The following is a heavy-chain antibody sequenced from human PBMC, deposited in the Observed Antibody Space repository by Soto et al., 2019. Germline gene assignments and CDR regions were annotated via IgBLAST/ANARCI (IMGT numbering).Heavy chain of an antibody. Sequence: EVQLVQSGAEVKKPGESLRISCKGSGYSFTSYWISWVRQMPGKGLEWMGRIDPSDSYTNYSPSFQGHITISADKSISTAYLQWSSLKASDTAMYYCARHVGYYDSSGYPDYCGQGTLVTVSS. J-gene: IGHJ4*02. CDR1: GYSFTSYW. CDR3: ARHVGYYDSSGYPDY. D-gene: IGHD3-22*01. CDR2: IDPSDSYT. V-gene: IGHV5-10-1*03.